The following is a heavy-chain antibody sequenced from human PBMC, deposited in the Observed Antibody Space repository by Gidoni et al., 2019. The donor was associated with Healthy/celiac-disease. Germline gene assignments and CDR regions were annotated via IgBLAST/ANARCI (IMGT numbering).Heavy chain of an antibody. CDR3: ARARREKIDDYGDYYGNNYYYYYGMDV. CDR2: IYTSGSP. Sequence: QVQLQESGPGLVKPSETLSLTCTVSGGSISSYYWSWIRQPAWKGLEWIGRIYTSGSPNYNPSLKSRVTMSVDTSKNQFSLKLSSVTAADTAVYYCARARREKIDDYGDYYGNNYYYYYGMDVWGQGTTVTVSS. D-gene: IGHD4-17*01. J-gene: IGHJ6*02. CDR1: GGSISSYY. V-gene: IGHV4-4*07.